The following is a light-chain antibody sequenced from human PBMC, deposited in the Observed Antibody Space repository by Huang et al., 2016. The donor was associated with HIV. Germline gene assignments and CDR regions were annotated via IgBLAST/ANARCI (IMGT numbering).Light chain of an antibody. CDR1: QSLLDSDENTC. J-gene: IGKJ1*01. CDR3: MQALQAPWT. Sequence: DIVMTQSPLFLPVSPGEPASISCRSIQSLLDSDENTCLDWYLQRPGQSPQLVIYLATNRAPGVPARFSGSGSGTDFTLKISRVEAEDVGIYYCMQALQAPWTFGQGTKVEIK. CDR2: LAT. V-gene: IGKV2-28*01.